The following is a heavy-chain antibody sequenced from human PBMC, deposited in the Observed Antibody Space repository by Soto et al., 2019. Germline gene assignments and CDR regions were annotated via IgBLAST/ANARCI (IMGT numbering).Heavy chain of an antibody. J-gene: IGHJ4*02. D-gene: IGHD3-3*01. CDR2: IRSKAYGGTT. Sequence: GGSLRLSCTASGFTFGDYAMSWVRQAPGKGLEWVGFIRSKAYGGTTEYAASVKGRFTISRDDSKSIAYLQMNSLKTEDTAVYYCTSHDFWSGYYEVYWGQGTLVTAS. V-gene: IGHV3-49*04. CDR3: TSHDFWSGYYEVY. CDR1: GFTFGDYA.